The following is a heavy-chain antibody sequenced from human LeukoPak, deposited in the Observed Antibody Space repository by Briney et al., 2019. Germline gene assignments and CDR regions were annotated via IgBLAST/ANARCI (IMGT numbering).Heavy chain of an antibody. CDR2: ISNIGTTI. D-gene: IGHD2-15*01. J-gene: IGHJ6*03. CDR3: ARVRGCGGGSCYSYYMDV. V-gene: IGHV3-48*03. Sequence: GGSLRLSYAASGFTFSSYEMNWVRQAPGKGLEWVSYISNIGTTIYYADSVKGRFTISRDTAKKSLYLQMNSLRADDTAVYYCARVRGCGGGSCYSYYMDVWGKGTTVTVSS. CDR1: GFTFSSYE.